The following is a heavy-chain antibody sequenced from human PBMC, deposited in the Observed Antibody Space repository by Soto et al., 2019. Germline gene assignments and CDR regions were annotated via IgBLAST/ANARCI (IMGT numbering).Heavy chain of an antibody. Sequence: QVQLVQSGAEVKKPRASVKVSCKASGYTFTSYYMHWVRQAPGQGLEWMGIINPSGGSTSYAQKFQGRVTMTRDTSTSTVYMELSSLRSEDTAVYYCAASRNYETTKTYGMDVWGQGTTVTVSS. CDR1: GYTFTSYY. CDR3: AASRNYETTKTYGMDV. V-gene: IGHV1-46*01. J-gene: IGHJ6*02. CDR2: INPSGGST. D-gene: IGHD1-7*01.